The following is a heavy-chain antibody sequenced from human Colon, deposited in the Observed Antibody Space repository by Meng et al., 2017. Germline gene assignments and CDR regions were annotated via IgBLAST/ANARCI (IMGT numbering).Heavy chain of an antibody. D-gene: IGHD4-17*01. CDR3: ARAMTYGDYPLDY. CDR2: IYSGGST. V-gene: IGHV3-53*01. Sequence: GGSLRPSCAASGFTVSSNYMSWVRQAPGKGMEWVSVIYSGGSTYYADSVKRRFTISRDNSKNTLYLQMNSLRAEDTAVYYCARAMTYGDYPLDYWGQGTLVTVSS. CDR1: GFTVSSNY. J-gene: IGHJ4*02.